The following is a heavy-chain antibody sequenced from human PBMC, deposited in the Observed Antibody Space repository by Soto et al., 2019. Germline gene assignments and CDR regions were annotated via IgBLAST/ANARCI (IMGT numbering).Heavy chain of an antibody. D-gene: IGHD3-10*01. V-gene: IGHV4-59*08. CDR1: GGSISSYY. J-gene: IGHJ5*02. CDR2: IYYSGST. Sequence: SETLSLTCTVSGGSISSYYWSWIRQPPGKGLEWIGYIYYSGSTNYNPSLKSRVTISVDTSKNQFSLKLSSVTAADTAVYYCARHYYGSGSYYNPWFDPWGQGTLVTVSS. CDR3: ARHYYGSGSYYNPWFDP.